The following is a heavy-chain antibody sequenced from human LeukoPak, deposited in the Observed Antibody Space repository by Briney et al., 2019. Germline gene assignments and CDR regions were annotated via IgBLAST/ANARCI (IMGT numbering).Heavy chain of an antibody. CDR3: ARRVGNRFDY. V-gene: IGHV5-51*01. D-gene: IGHD7-27*01. J-gene: IGHJ4*02. Sequence: GESLKISCKGSGYSFTNYWIAWVRQMPGKGLEWMGIIWPSDSDTRYSPSFQGQVTTSADRSISTAYLQWSSLKASDTAMYFCARRVGNRFDYWGQGTLVTVSS. CDR2: IWPSDSDT. CDR1: GYSFTNYW.